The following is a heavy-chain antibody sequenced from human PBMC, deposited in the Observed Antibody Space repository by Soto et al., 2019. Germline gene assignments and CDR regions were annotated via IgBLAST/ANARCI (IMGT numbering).Heavy chain of an antibody. D-gene: IGHD6-13*01. CDR2: IYPGDSET. V-gene: IGHV5-51*01. Sequence: PGESLKISCQCSGYTFSNFWIAWVRQLPGKGLEYMGIIYPGDSETRYSPSFHGKVTISADRSIGTAYLQWSSLEASDSAFYFFARSPRSSPYFDYWGQGALVTVSS. CDR1: GYTFSNFW. J-gene: IGHJ4*02. CDR3: ARSPRSSPYFDY.